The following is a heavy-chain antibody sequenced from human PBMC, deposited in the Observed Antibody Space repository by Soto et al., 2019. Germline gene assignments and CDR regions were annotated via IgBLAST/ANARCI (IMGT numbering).Heavy chain of an antibody. J-gene: IGHJ4*02. D-gene: IGHD2-15*01. CDR1: GFTFSNAY. V-gene: IGHV3-15*01. CDR2: IKSKTDGGTT. Sequence: SLRLSCAASGFTFSNAYMSWVRQAPGKGLEWVGRIKSKTDGGTTDYGAPVKGRFTISRDDSKNTLYLHMNSLKTEDTAVYYCATVGDCSGGTCYGINDFWGQVALVTVSS. CDR3: ATVGDCSGGTCYGINDF.